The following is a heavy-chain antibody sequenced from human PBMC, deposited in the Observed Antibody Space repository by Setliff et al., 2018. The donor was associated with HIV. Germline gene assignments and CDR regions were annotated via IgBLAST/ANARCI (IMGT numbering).Heavy chain of an antibody. D-gene: IGHD2-15*01. CDR3: ARLLVAGMLFDY. CDR2: VYHSGTT. J-gene: IGHJ4*02. Sequence: SETLSLTCAVSGYSISTAYYWGWIRQPPGKGLEWIGSVYHSGTTYYNPSLKSRLTISVDTSKNQFSLKLSSVTAADTAVYYCARLLVAGMLFDYWGQGTLVTVSS. V-gene: IGHV4-38-2*01. CDR1: GYSISTAYY.